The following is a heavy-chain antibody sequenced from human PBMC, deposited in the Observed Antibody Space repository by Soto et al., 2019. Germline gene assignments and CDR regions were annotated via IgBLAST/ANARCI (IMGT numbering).Heavy chain of an antibody. CDR2: ISAYNDNT. J-gene: IGHJ3*02. V-gene: IGHV1-18*01. Sequence: QVQLVQSGAEVKKPGASVKVSCTTSGYTFTSYGISWVRQAPGQGLEYMGWISAYNDNTNYAQKLQGRVTMTTDTSTNTAYMELRSLRSDDTAVYYCARYCSGGSCDSNTAFDIWGQGTMVTVSS. CDR3: ARYCSGGSCDSNTAFDI. CDR1: GYTFTSYG. D-gene: IGHD2-15*01.